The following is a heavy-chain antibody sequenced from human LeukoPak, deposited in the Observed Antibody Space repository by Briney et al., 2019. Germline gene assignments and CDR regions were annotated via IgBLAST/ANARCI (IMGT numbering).Heavy chain of an antibody. CDR2: ISGSGGRT. V-gene: IGHV3-23*01. Sequence: GESLRLSCAASGFTFSSYAMHWVRQAPGKGLGWVSGISGSGGRTYYADSVKGRFTISRDNSKNTLFLQMNSLRAEDTAVYYCAKGGAAAGTFGFDPWGQGTLVTVSS. CDR3: AKGGAAAGTFGFDP. J-gene: IGHJ5*02. D-gene: IGHD6-13*01. CDR1: GFTFSSYA.